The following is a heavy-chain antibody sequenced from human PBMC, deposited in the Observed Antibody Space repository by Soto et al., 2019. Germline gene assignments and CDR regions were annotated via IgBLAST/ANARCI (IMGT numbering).Heavy chain of an antibody. CDR1: GFTFSSNA. Sequence: TGGSLRLSCVASGFTFSSNAMSWVRQAPGKGLEWVSAISGSGGSTYYADSVKGRFTISRDNSKNTLYLQMNSLRDEDTAVYYCAREVSSTWIAVAGAYDAFDIWGQGTMVTVSS. J-gene: IGHJ3*02. CDR3: AREVSSTWIAVAGAYDAFDI. V-gene: IGHV3-23*01. CDR2: ISGSGGST. D-gene: IGHD6-19*01.